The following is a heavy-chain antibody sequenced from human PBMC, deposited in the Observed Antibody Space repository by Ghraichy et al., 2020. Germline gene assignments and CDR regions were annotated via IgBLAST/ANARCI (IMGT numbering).Heavy chain of an antibody. J-gene: IGHJ5*02. V-gene: IGHV3-9*03. Sequence: GGSLRLSCAASGFTFDDYAMHWVRQAPGKGLEWVSGISWNSGSIGYADSVKGRFTISRDNAKNSLYLQMNSLRAEDMALYYCAKGGGSSSGLSGWFDPWGQGTLVTVSS. CDR1: GFTFDDYA. CDR2: ISWNSGSI. D-gene: IGHD6-6*01. CDR3: AKGGGSSSGLSGWFDP.